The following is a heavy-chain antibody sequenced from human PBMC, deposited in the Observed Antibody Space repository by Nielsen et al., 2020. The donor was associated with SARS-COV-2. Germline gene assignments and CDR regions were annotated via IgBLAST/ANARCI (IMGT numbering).Heavy chain of an antibody. Sequence: SETLSLTCTVSGGSISSSSYYWGWIRQPPGKGLEWIGSIYYSGSTYYNPSLKSRVTISVDTSKNQFSLKLSSVTAADTAVYYCARQGRLDSSSWWEGRDYGMDVWGQGTTVTVSS. D-gene: IGHD6-13*01. V-gene: IGHV4-39*01. CDR2: IYYSGST. CDR3: ARQGRLDSSSWWEGRDYGMDV. J-gene: IGHJ6*02. CDR1: GGSISSSSYY.